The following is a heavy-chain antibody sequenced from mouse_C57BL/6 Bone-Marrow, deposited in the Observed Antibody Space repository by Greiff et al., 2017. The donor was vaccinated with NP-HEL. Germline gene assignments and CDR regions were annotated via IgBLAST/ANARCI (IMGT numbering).Heavy chain of an antibody. V-gene: IGHV2-9*02. CDR1: GFSLTSYG. D-gene: IGHD2-4*01. CDR3: ARVIYYDYERLYYYAMDY. CDR2: IWAGGST. J-gene: IGHJ4*01. Sequence: VQVVESGPGLVAPSQSLSITCTVSGFSLTSYGVHWVRQPPGKGLEWLGVIWAGGSTNYNSALMSRLSISKDNSKSQVFLKMNSLQTDDTAMYYCARVIYYDYERLYYYAMDYWGQGTSVTVSS.